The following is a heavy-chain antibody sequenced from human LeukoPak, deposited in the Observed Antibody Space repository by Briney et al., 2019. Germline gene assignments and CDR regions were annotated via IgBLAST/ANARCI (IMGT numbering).Heavy chain of an antibody. CDR3: AKDPPCSGGTCYGYFES. CDR1: GFTFSTYA. CDR2: ISGSGGNT. D-gene: IGHD2-15*01. Sequence: GGSLRLSCAAPGFTFSTYAMNWVRQAPGKGLEWVSIISGSGGNTFCADAVKGRFTISRDNSINTLYLQMNNLRDEDTAVYYCAKDPPCSGGTCYGYFESWGQGTLVTVSS. V-gene: IGHV3-23*01. J-gene: IGHJ4*02.